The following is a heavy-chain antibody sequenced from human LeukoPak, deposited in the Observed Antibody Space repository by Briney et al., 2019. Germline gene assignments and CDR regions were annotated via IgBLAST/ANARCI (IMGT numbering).Heavy chain of an antibody. V-gene: IGHV3-7*01. CDR3: ARDRESSSRSGSYFDY. CDR1: GVRFSSYW. CDR2: IKQDVGEI. J-gene: IGHJ4*02. D-gene: IGHD1-26*01. Sequence: GGALRLSCAASGVRFSSYWMSCVRQTPEKGLEWGANIKQDVGEIYYVDSMKGRFTISRDNAKNSLYLQMNSLRVEDTAVYYCARDRESSSRSGSYFDYWGQGTLVTVSS.